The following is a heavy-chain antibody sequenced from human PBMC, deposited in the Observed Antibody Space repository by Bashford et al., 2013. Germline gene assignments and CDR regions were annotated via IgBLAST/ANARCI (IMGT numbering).Heavy chain of an antibody. D-gene: IGHD2-15*01. J-gene: IGHJ5*02. CDR2: IYYSGST. Sequence: SETLSLTCTVSGGSISSYYWSWIRQPPGKGLEWIGYIYYSGSTNYNPSLKSRVTISVDTSKNQFSLKLSSVTAADTAVYYCARHEVQAEYCSGGSCYNWFDPWGQGTLVTVSS. CDR1: GGSISSYY. V-gene: IGHV4-59*08. CDR3: ARHEVQAEYCSGGSCYNWFDP.